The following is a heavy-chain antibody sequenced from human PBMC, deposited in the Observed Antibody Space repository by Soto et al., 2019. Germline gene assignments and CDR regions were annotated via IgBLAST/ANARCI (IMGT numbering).Heavy chain of an antibody. D-gene: IGHD2-15*01. Sequence: GGSLRLSCAASGFTFSSYDLHWVRQATGKGLEWVSAIGSAGDPYYPGSVKGRFTISRENAKNSLYLQMNSLRAGDTAVYYCARVSGNGAFDIWGQGTMVTVSS. CDR2: IGSAGDP. CDR1: GFTFSSYD. CDR3: ARVSGNGAFDI. J-gene: IGHJ3*02. V-gene: IGHV3-13*05.